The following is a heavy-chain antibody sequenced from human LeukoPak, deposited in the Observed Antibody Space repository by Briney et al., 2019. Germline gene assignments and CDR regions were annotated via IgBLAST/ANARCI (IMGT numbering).Heavy chain of an antibody. CDR2: IYPRDGST. Sequence: HWXXXAPGXXXEWMGMIYPRDGSTSYAQNFQGRVTVTRDTSTTTVHMELRGLRSEDTAVYYCARDQEGFDYWGQGTVVTVSS. V-gene: IGHV1-46*01. CDR3: ARDQEGFDY. J-gene: IGHJ4*02.